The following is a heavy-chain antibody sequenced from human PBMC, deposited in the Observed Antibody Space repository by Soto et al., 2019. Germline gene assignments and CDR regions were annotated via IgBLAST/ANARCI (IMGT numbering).Heavy chain of an antibody. Sequence: ASVKVSCKASGYTFTSYGISWVRQAPGQGLEWMGWISAYNGNTNYAQKLQGRVTMTTDTSTSTAYMELRSLRSDDTAVYYCARDSPDCLRWAGIFGVATTYYYYGMDVWGQGTTVTVSS. D-gene: IGHD3-3*01. CDR3: ARDSPDCLRWAGIFGVATTYYYYGMDV. CDR2: ISAYNGNT. CDR1: GYTFTSYG. V-gene: IGHV1-18*01. J-gene: IGHJ6*02.